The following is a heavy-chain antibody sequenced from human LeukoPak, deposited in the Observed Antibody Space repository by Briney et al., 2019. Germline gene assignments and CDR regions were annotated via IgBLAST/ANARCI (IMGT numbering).Heavy chain of an antibody. CDR3: ARRGYYDSSGYYY. CDR2: IYYSGST. J-gene: IGHJ4*02. V-gene: IGHV4-39*01. Sequence: SETLPLTCTVSGGSISSSSYYWGWIRQPPGKGLEWIGSIYYSGSTYYNPSLKSRVTISVDTSKNQFSLKLSSVTAADTAVYYCARRGYYDSSGYYYWGQGTLVTVSS. D-gene: IGHD3-22*01. CDR1: GGSISSSSYY.